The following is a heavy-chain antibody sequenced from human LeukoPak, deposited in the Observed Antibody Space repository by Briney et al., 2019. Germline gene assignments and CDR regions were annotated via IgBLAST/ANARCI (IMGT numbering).Heavy chain of an antibody. CDR2: IYYSGST. J-gene: IGHJ5*02. V-gene: IGHV4-59*01. CDR1: GGSISSYY. D-gene: IGHD3-22*01. Sequence: SETLSLTCTVSGGSISSYYWSWLRQPPGKGLEWIGYIYYSGSTNYNPSLKSRVTISVDTSKNQFSLKLSSVTAADTAVYYCARVDYYDSSGYYGNWFDPWGQGTLVTVSS. CDR3: ARVDYYDSSGYYGNWFDP.